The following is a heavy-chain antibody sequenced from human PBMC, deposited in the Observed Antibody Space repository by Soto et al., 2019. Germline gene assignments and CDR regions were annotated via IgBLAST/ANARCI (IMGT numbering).Heavy chain of an antibody. CDR2: ISPKSGGT. D-gene: IGHD3-22*01. J-gene: IGHJ3*02. V-gene: IGHV1-2*02. Sequence: QVQLVQSGAEVQKPGASVKVSCKASGYTFSDYYVHWVRQAPGQGLESMGWISPKSGGTNYAQKFQGRVSMTRDTSIFTAYMELSRLRSDDTAVYYCTRNAFYYNSSGYHDGFDIWGQGTLVTVSS. CDR3: TRNAFYYNSSGYHDGFDI. CDR1: GYTFSDYY.